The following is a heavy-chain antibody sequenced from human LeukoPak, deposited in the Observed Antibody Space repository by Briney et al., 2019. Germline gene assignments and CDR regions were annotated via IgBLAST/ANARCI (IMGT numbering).Heavy chain of an antibody. CDR1: GGTFSSYA. CDR2: IIPIFGTA. D-gene: IGHD3-10*01. Sequence: GASVKVSCKASGGTFSSYAISWVRQAPGQGLEWMGGIIPIFGTADYAQKFQGRVTITTDGSKSTAYMELSSLRSEDTAVYYCARDVRGSLARGVVYSDYYHYYMDVWGEGTTVTVSS. J-gene: IGHJ6*03. CDR3: ARDVRGSLARGVVYSDYYHYYMDV. V-gene: IGHV1-69*05.